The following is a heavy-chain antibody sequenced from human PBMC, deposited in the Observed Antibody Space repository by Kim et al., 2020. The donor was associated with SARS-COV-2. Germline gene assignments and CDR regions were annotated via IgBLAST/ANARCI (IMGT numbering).Heavy chain of an antibody. CDR3: ARDNYGSGSYYNYWYFDL. V-gene: IGHV1-3*01. J-gene: IGHJ2*01. D-gene: IGHD3-10*01. Sequence: ASVKVSCKASGYTFTSYAMHWVRQAPGQRLEWMGWINAGNGNTKYSQKFQGRVTITRDTSASTAYMELSSLRSEDTAVYYCARDNYGSGSYYNYWYFDLWGRGTLVTVSS. CDR1: GYTFTSYA. CDR2: INAGNGNT.